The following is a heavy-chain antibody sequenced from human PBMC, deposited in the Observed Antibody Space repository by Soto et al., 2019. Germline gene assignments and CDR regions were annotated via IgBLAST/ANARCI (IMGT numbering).Heavy chain of an antibody. CDR3: ARDRSIAAAGTYYYYYMDV. J-gene: IGHJ6*03. V-gene: IGHV1-2*04. CDR1: GYTFTGYY. CDR2: INPNSGGT. D-gene: IGHD6-13*01. Sequence: ASVKVSCKASGYTFTGYYMHWVRQAPGQGLEWMGWINPNSGGTNYAQKFQGWVTMTRDTSISTAYMELSRLRSDDTAVYYCARDRSIAAAGTYYYYYMDVWGKGTTVTSP.